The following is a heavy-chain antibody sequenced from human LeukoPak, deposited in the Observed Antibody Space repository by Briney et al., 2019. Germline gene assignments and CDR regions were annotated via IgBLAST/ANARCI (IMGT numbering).Heavy chain of an antibody. CDR1: GYTFSSYV. CDR3: ARSISPYCTNGVCYSFDY. CDR2: INPNSGGT. V-gene: IGHV1-2*02. Sequence: ASVKVSCKASGYTFSSYVMNWVRQAPGQGLEWMGWINPNSGGTNYAQKFQGRVTMTRDTSISTAYMELSRLRSDDTAVYYCARSISPYCTNGVCYSFDYWGQGTLVTVSS. J-gene: IGHJ4*02. D-gene: IGHD2-8*01.